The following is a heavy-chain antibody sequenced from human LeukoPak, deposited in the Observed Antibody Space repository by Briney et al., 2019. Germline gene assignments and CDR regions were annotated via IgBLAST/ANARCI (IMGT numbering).Heavy chain of an antibody. D-gene: IGHD3-10*01. CDR1: GFTFSRYS. J-gene: IGHJ4*02. CDR3: ARDRYYGSGVFDY. Sequence: GGSLRLSCAASGFTFSRYSMNWVRQAPGKGLEWVSSISTSSSYIYYADSLKGRFTISRDNAKNSLYLQLNSLRAEDTAVYYCARDRYYGSGVFDYWGQGTLVTVSS. CDR2: ISTSSSYI. V-gene: IGHV3-21*01.